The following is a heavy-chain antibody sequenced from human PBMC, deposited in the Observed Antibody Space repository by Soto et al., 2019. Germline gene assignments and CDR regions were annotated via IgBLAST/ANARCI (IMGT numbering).Heavy chain of an antibody. D-gene: IGHD2-2*01. V-gene: IGHV3-9*01. CDR2: ISWDGGYK. CDR1: GFTFVDYA. CDR3: TKDEVYCSSISCKDAFDY. Sequence: EVQLVESGGGLVQPGRCLRLSCAPSGFTFVDYAMHWVRQAPGQGLEWVSGISWDGGYKGYADSVKGRFTISRDNAKKSLYLEMNSLRVEDTALYYCTKDEVYCSSISCKDAFDYWGQGTMVTVS. J-gene: IGHJ3*01.